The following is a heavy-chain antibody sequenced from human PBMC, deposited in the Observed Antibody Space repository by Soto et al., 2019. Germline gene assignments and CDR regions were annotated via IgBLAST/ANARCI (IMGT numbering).Heavy chain of an antibody. J-gene: IGHJ6*02. CDR3: AKHRRYFDWLLPIRYYYGMDV. CDR2: IIPIFGTA. CDR1: GGTFGSYA. D-gene: IGHD3-9*01. V-gene: IGHV1-69*01. Sequence: QVQLVQSGAEVKKPGSSVKVSCKASGGTFGSYAISWVRQAPGQGLEWMGGIIPIFGTANYAQKFQGRVTITADESTSTAYMELSSLRSEDTAVYYCAKHRRYFDWLLPIRYYYGMDVWGQGTTVTVSS.